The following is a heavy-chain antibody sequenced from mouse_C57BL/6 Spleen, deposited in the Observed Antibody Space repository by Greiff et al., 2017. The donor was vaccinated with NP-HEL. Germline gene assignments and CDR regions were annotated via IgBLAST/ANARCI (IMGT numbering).Heavy chain of an antibody. V-gene: IGHV1-53*01. CDR3: ARECGSSYPEYFDC. CDR1: GYTFTSYW. CDR2: INPSNGGT. D-gene: IGHD1-1*01. J-gene: IGHJ2*01. Sequence: QVQLQQPGTELVKPGASVKLSCKASGYTFTSYWMHWVKQRPGQGLEWIGNINPSNGGTNYNEKFKSKATLTVDKSSSTAYMQLSSLTSEDTAVYYCARECGSSYPEYFDCWGHGTTLTVSS.